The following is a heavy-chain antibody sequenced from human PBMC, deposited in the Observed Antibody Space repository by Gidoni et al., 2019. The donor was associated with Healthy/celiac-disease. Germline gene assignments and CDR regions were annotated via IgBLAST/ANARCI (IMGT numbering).Heavy chain of an antibody. D-gene: IGHD2-21*01. J-gene: IGHJ4*02. CDR1: GGSISSSSYY. V-gene: IGHV4-39*01. Sequence: QLQLQESGPGLVKPSETLSLTCTVSGGSISSSSYYWGWIRQPPGKGLEWIGSIYYSGSTYYNPSLKSRVTISVDTSKNQFSLKLSSVTAADTAVYYCASFPYCGGDCYPDWGQGTLVTVSS. CDR2: IYYSGST. CDR3: ASFPYCGGDCYPD.